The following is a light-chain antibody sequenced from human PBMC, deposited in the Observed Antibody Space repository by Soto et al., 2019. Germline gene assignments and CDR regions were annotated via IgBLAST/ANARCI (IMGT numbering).Light chain of an antibody. CDR3: QTWGTGIRV. CDR2: LNSDGSH. CDR1: SGHSSYA. V-gene: IGLV4-69*01. Sequence: QSVLTQSPSASASLGASVKLTCTLSSGHSSYAIAWHQQQPEKGPRYLMKLNSDGSHSKGDGFPDRLSGSSSGAERYLTISSLQSEDEADYYCQTWGTGIRVFGTGTKVTVL. J-gene: IGLJ1*01.